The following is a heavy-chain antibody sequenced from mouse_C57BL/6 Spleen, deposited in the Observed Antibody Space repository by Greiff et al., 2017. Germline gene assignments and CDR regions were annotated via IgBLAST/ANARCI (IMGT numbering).Heavy chain of an antibody. V-gene: IGHV1-72*01. D-gene: IGHD1-1*01. CDR3: ARGDYGSSYGYFDY. J-gene: IGHJ2*01. CDR2: IDPNSGGT. CDR1: GYTFTSYW. Sequence: QVHVKQPGAELVKPGASVKLSCKASGYTFTSYWMHWVKQRPGRGLEWIGRIDPNSGGTKYNEKFKSKATLTVDKPSSTAYMQLSSLTSEDSAVYYCARGDYGSSYGYFDYWGQGTTLTVSS.